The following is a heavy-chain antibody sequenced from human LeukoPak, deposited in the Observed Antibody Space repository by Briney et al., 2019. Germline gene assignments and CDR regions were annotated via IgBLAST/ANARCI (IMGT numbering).Heavy chain of an antibody. CDR1: GFTVSSNS. V-gene: IGHV3-53*01. Sequence: GGSLRLSCAASGFTVSSNSMSWVRQAPGKGLEWVSVIYSDVGTDYADSVKGRFTISRDNSKNTLYLQMDSLRAEDTAVYYCARERASLAYCGAEGFCYYYSYMDVWGKGTTVTVSS. D-gene: IGHD2-21*01. CDR3: ARERASLAYCGAEGFCYYYSYMDV. J-gene: IGHJ6*03. CDR2: IYSDVGT.